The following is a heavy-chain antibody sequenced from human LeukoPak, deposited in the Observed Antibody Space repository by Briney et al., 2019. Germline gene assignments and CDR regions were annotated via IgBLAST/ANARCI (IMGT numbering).Heavy chain of an antibody. V-gene: IGHV1-69*01. J-gene: IGHJ4*02. D-gene: IGHD5-18*01. Sequence: SVKVSCKASGGTFSSYAISWVRQAPGQGLEWMGGIIPIFGTANYAQKFQGRVTITADESTSTAYMELSSLRSDDTAVYYCARDADTAMADYFDYWGQGTLVTVSS. CDR3: ARDADTAMADYFDY. CDR1: GGTFSSYA. CDR2: IIPIFGTA.